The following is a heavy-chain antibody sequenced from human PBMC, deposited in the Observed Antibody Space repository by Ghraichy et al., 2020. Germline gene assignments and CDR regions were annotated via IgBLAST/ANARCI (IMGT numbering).Heavy chain of an antibody. CDR1: GFTFSSYA. V-gene: IGHV3-23*01. CDR3: AKVSANFRYYFDY. J-gene: IGHJ4*02. Sequence: LSLTCAASGFTFSSYAMSWVRQAPGKGLEWVSAISGSGGSTYYADSVKGRFTISRDNSKNTLYLQMNSLRAEDTAVYYCAKVSANFRYYFDYWGQGTLVTVSS. D-gene: IGHD1-1*01. CDR2: ISGSGGST.